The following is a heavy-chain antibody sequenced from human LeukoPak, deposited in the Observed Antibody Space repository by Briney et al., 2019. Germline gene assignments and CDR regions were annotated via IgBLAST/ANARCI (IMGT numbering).Heavy chain of an antibody. J-gene: IGHJ4*02. CDR2: IYYSGST. Sequence: SETLSLTCTVSGGSISSYYWSWIRQPPGKGLEWIGYIYYSGSTNYNPSLKSRVTISVDTSKNQFSLKLSSVTAADTAVYYRARTYSSGWFTVDYWGQGTLVTVSS. CDR3: ARTYSSGWFTVDY. CDR1: GGSISSYY. D-gene: IGHD6-19*01. V-gene: IGHV4-59*08.